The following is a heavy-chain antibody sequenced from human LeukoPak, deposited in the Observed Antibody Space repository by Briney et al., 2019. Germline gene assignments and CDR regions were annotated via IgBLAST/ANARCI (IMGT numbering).Heavy chain of an antibody. V-gene: IGHV3-23*01. CDR3: AKDRLLNCRGDCYIFDY. J-gene: IGHJ4*02. D-gene: IGHD2-21*02. CDR1: GFTFSSYV. CDR2: ISGRGDST. Sequence: PGGSLRLSCAASGFTFSSYVMNWVRQAPGKGLEWVSAISGRGDSTYYADSVKGRFTISRDNSKNTLYLQVNGLRTEDTAVYYCAKDRLLNCRGDCYIFDYWGQGTVVTVSS.